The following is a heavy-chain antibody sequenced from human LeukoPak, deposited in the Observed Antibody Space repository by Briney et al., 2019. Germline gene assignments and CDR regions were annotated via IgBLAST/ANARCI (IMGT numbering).Heavy chain of an antibody. D-gene: IGHD3-10*01. J-gene: IGHJ6*03. Sequence: GRSLRLSCAASGFTFDDYAMHWVRQAPGKGLEWVSGISWNSGSIGYADSVKGRFTISRDNAKNSLYLQMNSLRAEDMALYYCAKSTGSNQMYYYMDVWGKGTTVTVSS. CDR2: ISWNSGSI. V-gene: IGHV3-9*03. CDR3: AKSTGSNQMYYYMDV. CDR1: GFTFDDYA.